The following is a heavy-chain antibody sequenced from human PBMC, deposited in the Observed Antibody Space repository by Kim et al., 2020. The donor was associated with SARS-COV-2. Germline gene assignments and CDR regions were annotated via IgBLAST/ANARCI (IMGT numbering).Heavy chain of an antibody. Sequence: GGSLRLSCAASGFTFSSYWMSWVRQAPGKGLEWVANIKQDGSEKCYVDSVKGRFTISRDNAKNSLYLQMNSLRAEDTAVYYCARGDYDILTGENWFDPWGQGTLVTVSS. V-gene: IGHV3-7*03. CDR1: GFTFSSYW. D-gene: IGHD3-9*01. CDR3: ARGDYDILTGENWFDP. J-gene: IGHJ5*02. CDR2: IKQDGSEK.